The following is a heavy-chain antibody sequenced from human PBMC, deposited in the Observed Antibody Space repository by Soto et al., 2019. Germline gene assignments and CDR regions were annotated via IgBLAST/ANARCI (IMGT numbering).Heavy chain of an antibody. CDR3: AKNIGSSSGFYY. V-gene: IGHV3-23*01. CDR1: GFTFSNHA. Sequence: EVQVLESGGGLVQPGGSLRLSCAATGFTFSNHAMNWVRQAPGKGLEWVSGISGGGDSTRYADSVKGRFTISRDNSENTLYLQMYSLRADDTAIYYCAKNIGSSSGFYYWGQGTLVTVSS. D-gene: IGHD6-6*01. CDR2: ISGGGDST. J-gene: IGHJ4*02.